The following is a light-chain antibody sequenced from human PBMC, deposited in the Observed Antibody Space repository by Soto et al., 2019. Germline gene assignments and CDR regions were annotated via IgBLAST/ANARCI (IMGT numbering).Light chain of an antibody. CDR3: QQYGRLHPS. J-gene: IGKJ3*01. CDR2: GAS. V-gene: IGKV3-20*01. Sequence: ILVTQSPGTLSLSPGDRATLSCRASQSLTNSFLAWYQQKPGQTPRLLIYGASFRATDIPDRFSGSGSGTDFTLTISRLEPEDFAVYFCQQYGRLHPSFAAGTNADIK. CDR1: QSLTNSF.